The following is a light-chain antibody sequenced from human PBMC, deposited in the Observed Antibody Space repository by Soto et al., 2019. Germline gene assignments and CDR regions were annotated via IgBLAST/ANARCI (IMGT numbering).Light chain of an antibody. V-gene: IGLV1-40*01. CDR1: PSNIGAGFA. Sequence: QSVLTQPPSVSGAPGQRITISCTGSPSNIGAGFAVHWYQQFPGTAPKLLIYGTTSRPSGVPDRFSGSQSGTSASLAITGLQAGDEADYYCQSYDTSLSGAWVFGGGTKLTVL. CDR3: QSYDTSLSGAWV. J-gene: IGLJ3*02. CDR2: GTT.